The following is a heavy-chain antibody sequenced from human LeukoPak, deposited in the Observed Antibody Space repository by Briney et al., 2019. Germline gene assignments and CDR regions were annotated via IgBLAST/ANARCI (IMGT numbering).Heavy chain of an antibody. V-gene: IGHV1-2*02. CDR1: GYTFTGYY. J-gene: IGHJ6*03. CDR3: ARDGYCSGGSCYSGYYYYYMDV. Sequence: GASVKVSCKASGYTFTGYYMHWVRQAPGQGLEWMGWINPNSGGTNYAQKFQGRVTMTRDTSISTAYMELSRLRSDDTAVYYCARDGYCSGGSCYSGYYYYYMDVWGKGTTVTVSS. D-gene: IGHD2-15*01. CDR2: INPNSGGT.